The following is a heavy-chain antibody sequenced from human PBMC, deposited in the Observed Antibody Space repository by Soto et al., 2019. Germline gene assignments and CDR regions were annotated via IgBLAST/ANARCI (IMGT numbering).Heavy chain of an antibody. CDR3: ARLPRVVYYYYMDV. J-gene: IGHJ6*03. CDR1: GGSISSSSYY. Sequence: QLQLQESGPGLVKPSETLSLTCTVSGGSISSSSYYWGWIRQPPGKGLEWIGSIYYSGSTYYNPSLKSRVTISVDTSKNQFSLKLSSVTAADTAVYYCARLPRVVYYYYMDVWGKGTTVTVSS. D-gene: IGHD2-15*01. CDR2: IYYSGST. V-gene: IGHV4-39*01.